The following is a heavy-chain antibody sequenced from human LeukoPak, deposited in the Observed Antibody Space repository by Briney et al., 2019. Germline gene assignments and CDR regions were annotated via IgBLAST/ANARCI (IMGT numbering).Heavy chain of an antibody. D-gene: IGHD6-13*01. CDR3: ATDVTRYSSSWYVGY. V-gene: IGHV1-24*01. CDR1: GYTLTELS. J-gene: IGHJ4*02. Sequence: ASVKVSCKVSGYTLTELSMHWVRQAPGKGLEWMGGFDPEGGETIYAQKFQGRVTMTEDTSTDTAYMELSSLRSEDTAVYYCATDVTRYSSSWYVGYWGQGTLVTVSS. CDR2: FDPEGGET.